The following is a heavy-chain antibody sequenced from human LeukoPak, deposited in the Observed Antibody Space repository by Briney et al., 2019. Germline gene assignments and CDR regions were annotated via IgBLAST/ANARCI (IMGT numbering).Heavy chain of an antibody. Sequence: SVKVSCKASGGTFSSYAISWVRQAPGQGLEWMGGIIPIFGTANYAQKFQGRVTITADKSTSTAYMELSSLRSEDTAVYYCARGSSLRSSGAFDYWGRGTLVTVSS. CDR1: GGTFSSYA. CDR2: IIPIFGTA. D-gene: IGHD3-22*01. J-gene: IGHJ4*02. CDR3: ARGSSLRSSGAFDY. V-gene: IGHV1-69*06.